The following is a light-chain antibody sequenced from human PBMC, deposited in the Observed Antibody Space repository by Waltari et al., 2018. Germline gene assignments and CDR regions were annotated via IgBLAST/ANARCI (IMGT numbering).Light chain of an antibody. V-gene: IGKV2-28*01. J-gene: IGKJ1*01. Sequence: DIVVTQSPLSLPVTPGEPASISCRSSQSPLHRNGYNYVDWYLQKPGQSPQLRIYLGSNRASGFPDRFRGSGSGTDFTLKISRVEAEDVGVYYCMQSLRALWTFGQGTKVEIK. CDR1: QSPLHRNGYNY. CDR3: MQSLRALWT. CDR2: LGS.